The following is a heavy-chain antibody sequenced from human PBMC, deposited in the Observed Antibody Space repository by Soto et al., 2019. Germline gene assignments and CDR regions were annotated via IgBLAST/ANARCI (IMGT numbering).Heavy chain of an antibody. J-gene: IGHJ5*02. V-gene: IGHV4-39*01. D-gene: IGHD3-9*01. CDR2: FYYSGST. CDR1: GGSISSGPYS. Sequence: TSETLSLTCSVSGGSISSGPYSWGWIRQPPGKGLEWIGTFYYSGSTYYNPSLKSRVTISVDTSKNQFSLKLGSVTAADTAVYYCASSLRYFDWLLSFYWFDPWGQGTLVTAPQ. CDR3: ASSLRYFDWLLSFYWFDP.